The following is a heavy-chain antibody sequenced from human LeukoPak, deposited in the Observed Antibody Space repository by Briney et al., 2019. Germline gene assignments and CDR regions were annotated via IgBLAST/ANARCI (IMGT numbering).Heavy chain of an antibody. CDR2: INHSGST. Sequence: SETLSLTCAVYGGSFSGYYWSWIRQPPGKGLEWIGEINHSGSTNYNPSLKSRVTISVGTSKNQFSLKLSSVTAADTAVYYCARIPSDNWFDPWGQGTLVTVSS. D-gene: IGHD3-3*01. CDR3: ARIPSDNWFDP. J-gene: IGHJ5*02. V-gene: IGHV4-34*01. CDR1: GGSFSGYY.